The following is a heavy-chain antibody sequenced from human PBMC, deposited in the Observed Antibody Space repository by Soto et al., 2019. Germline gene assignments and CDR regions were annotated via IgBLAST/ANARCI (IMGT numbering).Heavy chain of an antibody. CDR2: IIPILGIA. CDR3: ANPPRY. J-gene: IGHJ4*02. V-gene: IGHV1-69*02. CDR1: GGTFSSYT. Sequence: QVQLVQSGAEVKKPGSSVKVSCKASGGTFSSYTITWVRQAPGQGLEWMGRIIPILGIANYAQKFQGRVTITADKSTSTADMELSRLRSEDTAVYYCANPPRYWGQGILVTVSS.